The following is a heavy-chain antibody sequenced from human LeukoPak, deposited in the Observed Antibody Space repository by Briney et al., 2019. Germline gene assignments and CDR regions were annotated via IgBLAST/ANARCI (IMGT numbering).Heavy chain of an antibody. CDR2: ISWNGGSI. D-gene: IGHD3-22*01. CDR1: GFTFDDYA. J-gene: IGHJ4*02. Sequence: GGSPRLSCAASGFTFDDYAMHWVRQAPGKGLEWVSGISWNGGSIGYADSVKGRFTISRDNAKNSLYLQMNSLRAEDTALYYCAKVISGYFDYWGQGTLVTVSS. V-gene: IGHV3-9*01. CDR3: AKVISGYFDY.